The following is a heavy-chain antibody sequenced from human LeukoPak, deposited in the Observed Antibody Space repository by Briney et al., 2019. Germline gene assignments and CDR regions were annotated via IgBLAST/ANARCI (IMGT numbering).Heavy chain of an antibody. V-gene: IGHV3-48*03. CDR3: ARDYRRMWGAFDI. D-gene: IGHD3-16*02. CDR2: ISSSGRGGSVI. Sequence: GGSLRLSCAAPGFTFSRYEMNWVRQAPGKGLEWVSYISSSGRGGSVIYYADSVKGRFTISRDNAKNSLYLQLNSLRAEDTAVYYCARDYRRMWGAFDIWGQGTMVTVSS. J-gene: IGHJ3*02. CDR1: GFTFSRYE.